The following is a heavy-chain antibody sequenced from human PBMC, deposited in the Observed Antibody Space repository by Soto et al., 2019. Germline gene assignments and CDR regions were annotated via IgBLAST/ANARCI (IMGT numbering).Heavy chain of an antibody. CDR2: IIPILGIA. D-gene: IGHD2-2*01. CDR3: ARDMSSSTGFDY. V-gene: IGHV1-69*08. Sequence: QVQLVLSGAEVKKPGSSVKVSCKASGGTFSSYTISWVRQAPGQGLEWMGRIIPILGIANYAQKFQGRVTITADKSTSTAYMELSSLRSEDTAVYYCARDMSSSTGFDYWGQGTLVTVSS. CDR1: GGTFSSYT. J-gene: IGHJ4*02.